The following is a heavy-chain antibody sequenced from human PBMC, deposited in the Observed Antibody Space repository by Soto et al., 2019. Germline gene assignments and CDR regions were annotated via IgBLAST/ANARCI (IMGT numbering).Heavy chain of an antibody. CDR3: TRVDSGPIDS. V-gene: IGHV3-72*01. CDR1: GFTFSDHY. CDR2: SRNKSNRYTT. D-gene: IGHD3-10*01. J-gene: IGHJ4*02. Sequence: PGGSLRLSCAASGFTFSDHYMDWVRQAPGKGLEWVGHSRNKSNRYTTEYAASVKGRFTISRDDSKNSLYLQMNSLKTEDTAVYYCTRVDSGPIDSWGQGTLVTVSS.